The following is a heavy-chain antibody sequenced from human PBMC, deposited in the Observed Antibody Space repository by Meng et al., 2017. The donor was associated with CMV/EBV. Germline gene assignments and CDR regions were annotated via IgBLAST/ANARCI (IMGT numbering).Heavy chain of an antibody. J-gene: IGHJ3*02. D-gene: IGHD2-2*01. V-gene: IGHV3-48*03. Sequence: GGSLRLSCAASGFTFSSYEMNWVRQAPGKGLEWVSYISSSGSTIYYADSVKGRFTISRDNDKNSLYLQMNSLRAEDTAVYYCARVGLVPAAKDAFDIWGQGTMVTVSS. CDR2: ISSSGSTI. CDR1: GFTFSSYE. CDR3: ARVGLVPAAKDAFDI.